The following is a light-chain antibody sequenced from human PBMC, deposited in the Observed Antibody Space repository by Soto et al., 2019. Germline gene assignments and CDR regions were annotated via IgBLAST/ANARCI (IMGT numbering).Light chain of an antibody. CDR3: SSYTSSSTPVV. CDR2: AVS. Sequence: QSVLTQPASVSGSPGQSITISCTGTSSDVGGYNYVSWYQQQPGKAPKLMIYAVSNRPSGVSNRFSGSKSGNTASLTSSGLPAEDEADYYCSSYTSSSTPVVFGGGTQLPVL. CDR1: SSDVGGYNY. V-gene: IGLV2-14*01. J-gene: IGLJ2*01.